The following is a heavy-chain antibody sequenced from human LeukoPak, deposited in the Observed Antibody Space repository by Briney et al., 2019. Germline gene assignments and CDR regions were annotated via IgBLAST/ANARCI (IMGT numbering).Heavy chain of an antibody. J-gene: IGHJ4*02. CDR3: ARDCTQVGSSTSCYTLDY. Sequence: GGSLRLSCAASGFTFSSYEMNWVRQAPGKGLEWVSYISSSGSTIYYADSVKGRFTISRDNAKSSLYLQMNSLRAEDTAVYYCARDCTQVGSSTSCYTLDYWGQGTLVTVSS. CDR1: GFTFSSYE. D-gene: IGHD2-2*02. V-gene: IGHV3-48*03. CDR2: ISSSGSTI.